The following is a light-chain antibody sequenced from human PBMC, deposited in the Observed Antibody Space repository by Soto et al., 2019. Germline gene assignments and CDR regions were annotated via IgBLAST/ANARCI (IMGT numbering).Light chain of an antibody. V-gene: IGLV1-51*01. CDR1: SSNIGTNY. Sequence: QSVLTQPPSVSVAPGQKVTISCSGSSSNIGTNYVSWYQQLPGRAPKLVIFENNKRPSGIPDRFSGSKSGTSATLGITGLQTGDEAVYYCGTWDSSLPGVVFGGGTKLTVL. J-gene: IGLJ2*01. CDR2: ENN. CDR3: GTWDSSLPGVV.